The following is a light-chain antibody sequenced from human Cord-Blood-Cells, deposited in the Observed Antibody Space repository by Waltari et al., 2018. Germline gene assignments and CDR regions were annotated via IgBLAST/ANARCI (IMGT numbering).Light chain of an antibody. CDR2: AAY. CDR1: QGISSY. Sequence: DIQLTQSPSFLSASVGDRVTITCRAGQGISSYLAWYQQKPGKAPKLLIYAAYTLQSGDPSRFSGSGYGTEFTLTISSLQTEDFATYYGQQLNSYPITFGQGTRLEIK. J-gene: IGKJ5*01. CDR3: QQLNSYPIT. V-gene: IGKV1-9*01.